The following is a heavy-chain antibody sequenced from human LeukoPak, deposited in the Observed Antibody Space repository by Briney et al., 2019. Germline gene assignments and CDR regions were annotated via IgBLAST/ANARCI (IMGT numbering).Heavy chain of an antibody. CDR3: ARNKRGDI. J-gene: IGHJ4*02. V-gene: IGHV3-7*01. CDR1: GFTFSHYW. CDR2: IKEDVSEK. D-gene: IGHD1/OR15-1a*01. Sequence: GGSLRLSCAASGFTFSHYWMSWVRQAPGKGLEWVANIKEDVSEKHYVDSVKGRFTISRDNAKNSLYLQMNSLRAEDTAVYYCARNKRGDIWGQGTLVAVSS.